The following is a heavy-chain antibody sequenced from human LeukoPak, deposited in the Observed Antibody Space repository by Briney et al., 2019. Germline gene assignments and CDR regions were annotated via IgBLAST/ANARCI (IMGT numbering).Heavy chain of an antibody. CDR2: ICGSGGIT. J-gene: IGHJ4*02. V-gene: IGHV3-23*01. Sequence: PGGSLRLSCAASGFTFSSYAMSWVRQAPGKGLECVSAICGSGGITYYADSVKGRFTISGDNSKNTLYLQMNSLRAEDTAVYYCAKRGTYYYDSSGYSLYYFDYWGQGTLVTVSS. D-gene: IGHD3-22*01. CDR1: GFTFSSYA. CDR3: AKRGTYYYDSSGYSLYYFDY.